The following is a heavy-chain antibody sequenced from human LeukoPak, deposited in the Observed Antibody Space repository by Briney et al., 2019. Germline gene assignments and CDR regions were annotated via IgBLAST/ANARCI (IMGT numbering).Heavy chain of an antibody. CDR2: ISSSGSAI. D-gene: IGHD3-9*01. J-gene: IGHJ4*02. V-gene: IGHV3-48*03. CDR1: GYSSSISD. Sequence: PGGCPRHSCVASGYSSSISDMKWVPEAPGGGLWWGSYISSSGSAIYYADSVKGRFTISRDNAKNSLYLQMHSLRAEDTAVYYCARGGSGLYDILTGQEFDYWGQGTLVTVSS. CDR3: ARGGSGLYDILTGQEFDY.